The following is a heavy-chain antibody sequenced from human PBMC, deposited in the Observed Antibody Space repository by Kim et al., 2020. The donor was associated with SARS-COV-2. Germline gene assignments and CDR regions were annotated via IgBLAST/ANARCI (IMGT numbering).Heavy chain of an antibody. V-gene: IGHV1-2*02. J-gene: IGHJ4*02. CDR3: ARGGDMSTKRPHDY. CDR2: INPNSGGT. Sequence: ASVKVSCKASGYTFTGYYIHWVRQAPGQGLEWMGWINPNSGGTKYAQKFQGRVTMTRDTSISTACMELSSLKSDDTAVYFCARGGDMSTKRPHDYWGQG. D-gene: IGHD3-16*01. CDR1: GYTFTGYY.